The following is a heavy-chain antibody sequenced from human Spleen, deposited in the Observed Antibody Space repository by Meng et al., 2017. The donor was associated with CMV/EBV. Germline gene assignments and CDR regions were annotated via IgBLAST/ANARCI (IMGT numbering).Heavy chain of an antibody. Sequence: GESLKISCAASGFTFSSYAMHWVRQAPGKGLEWVTVISYDGSNEYYADSMKGRFTISRDNSKNTLYLQMNSLRAEDTAVYYCATVVDGYYYYGMDVWGQGTTVTVSS. D-gene: IGHD2-21*01. CDR3: ATVVDGYYYYGMDV. J-gene: IGHJ6*02. CDR1: GFTFSSYA. CDR2: ISYDGSNE. V-gene: IGHV3-30-3*01.